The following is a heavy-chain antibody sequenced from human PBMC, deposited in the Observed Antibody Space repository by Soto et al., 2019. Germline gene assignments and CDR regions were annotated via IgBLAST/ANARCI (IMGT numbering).Heavy chain of an antibody. J-gene: IGHJ4*02. CDR2: IYYSGTT. V-gene: IGHV4-59*08. CDR3: ARQVVTASSPIYYFDY. Sequence: SETLSLTCTVSGDSNSSYYWSWIRQSPGTGLEWIGYIYYSGTTYYNPSLKSRVTISVDTSKNQFSLKLSSVTAADTAVYYCARQVVTASSPIYYFDYWGQGILVTVSS. D-gene: IGHD2-21*02. CDR1: GDSNSSYY.